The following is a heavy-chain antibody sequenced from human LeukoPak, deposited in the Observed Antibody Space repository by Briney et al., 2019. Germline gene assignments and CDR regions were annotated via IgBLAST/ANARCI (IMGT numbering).Heavy chain of an antibody. J-gene: IGHJ4*02. CDR1: GFTFSTFA. Sequence: GGSLRLSCAASGFTFSTFAMIWVRQPPGKGLEWVSSIFPSGGEIHYADSVRGRFTISRDNSKSTLSLQMNSLRSEDTAVYYCASIVGATTPYWGQGTLVTVSS. CDR3: ASIVGATTPY. D-gene: IGHD1-26*01. CDR2: IFPSGGEI. V-gene: IGHV3-23*01.